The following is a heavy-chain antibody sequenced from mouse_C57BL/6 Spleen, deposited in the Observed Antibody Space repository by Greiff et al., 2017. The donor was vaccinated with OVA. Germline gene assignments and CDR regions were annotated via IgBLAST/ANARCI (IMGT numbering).Heavy chain of an antibody. Sequence: EVKLVESGGGLVQPKGSLKLSCAASGFTFNTYAMHWVRQAPGKGLEWVARIRSKSSNYATSYADSVKDRFTISRDDSQSMLYLQMNNLKTEDTAMYYCVRDQTFLTGTRAMDYWGQGTSVTVSS. CDR3: VRDQTFLTGTRAMDY. CDR1: GFTFNTYA. CDR2: IRSKSSNYAT. D-gene: IGHD4-1*01. V-gene: IGHV10-3*01. J-gene: IGHJ4*01.